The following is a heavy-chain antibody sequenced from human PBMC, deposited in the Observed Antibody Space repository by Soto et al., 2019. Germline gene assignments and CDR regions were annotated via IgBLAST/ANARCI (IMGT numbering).Heavy chain of an antibody. CDR3: AKVGERQNDAFDI. J-gene: IGHJ3*02. CDR2: ISDDGINK. CDR1: GFTFSTYA. V-gene: IGHV3-30-3*01. D-gene: IGHD3-16*01. Sequence: QVQLVESGGGVVQPGRSLRLSCAASGFTFSTYAMHWVRQAPGKGLEWVAIISDDGINKYYADSVRGRFTISRDNSKNTVYLQMNSLRAEDTAVYYCAKVGERQNDAFDIWGQGTMVTVSS.